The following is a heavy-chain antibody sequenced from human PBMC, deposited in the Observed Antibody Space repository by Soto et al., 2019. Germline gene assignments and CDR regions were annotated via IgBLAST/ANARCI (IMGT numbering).Heavy chain of an antibody. CDR3: AKATTPPLIVVVVAATWYFDL. V-gene: IGHV3-23*01. CDR1: GFTFSSYA. Sequence: VQLLESGGGLVQPGGSLRLSCAASGFTFSSYAMSWVRQAPGKGLEWVSAISGSGGSTYYADSVKGRFTISRDNSKNTLYLQMNSLRAEDTAVYYCAKATTPPLIVVVVAATWYFDLWGRGTLVTVSS. CDR2: ISGSGGST. D-gene: IGHD2-15*01. J-gene: IGHJ2*01.